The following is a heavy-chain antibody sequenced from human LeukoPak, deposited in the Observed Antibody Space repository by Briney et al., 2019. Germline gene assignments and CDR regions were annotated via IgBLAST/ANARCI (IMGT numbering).Heavy chain of an antibody. CDR3: AKYGNSGWVIDN. CDR1: GGSIGSDY. D-gene: IGHD6-19*01. Sequence: SETLSLTCTVSGGSIGSDYWTWIRQPPGKGLEYIGYIYYTGGTDYNPSLKSRVTISVDTSKNQFSLKMSSVTAADTAVYFCAKYGNSGWVIDNWGQGTLVTVSS. V-gene: IGHV4-59*08. J-gene: IGHJ4*02. CDR2: IYYTGGT.